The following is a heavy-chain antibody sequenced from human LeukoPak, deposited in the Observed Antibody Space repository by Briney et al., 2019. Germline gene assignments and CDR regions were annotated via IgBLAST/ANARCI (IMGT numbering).Heavy chain of an antibody. CDR2: IRATGGNT. CDR1: GFFFSSYA. Sequence: PGGSLRLSCAASGFFFSSYAMSWVRQAPGKGLEWVSGIRATGGNTYYADSVQGRFTISRDNSKNTLYLQMNSLRAEDTAVYHRAMGLSGYDDDDHWGQGTLVTVSS. D-gene: IGHD5-12*01. J-gene: IGHJ4*02. CDR3: AMGLSGYDDDDH. V-gene: IGHV3-23*01.